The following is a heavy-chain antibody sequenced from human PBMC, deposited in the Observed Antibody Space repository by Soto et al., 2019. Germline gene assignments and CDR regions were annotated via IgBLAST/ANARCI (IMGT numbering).Heavy chain of an antibody. J-gene: IGHJ5*02. D-gene: IGHD3-3*01. CDR2: IYYNGFT. CDR1: GGSISSRNYY. V-gene: IGHV4-39*01. Sequence: QLQLQESGPGLVKPLETLSLICTVSGGSISSRNYYWGWIRQPPGKGLEWIGSIYYNGFTYYNPSLRSRATISVDTSKNQFSMRLTSVTAADPAVYYCARQADFWSGGGGFDPWGQGTLVTVSS. CDR3: ARQADFWSGGGGFDP.